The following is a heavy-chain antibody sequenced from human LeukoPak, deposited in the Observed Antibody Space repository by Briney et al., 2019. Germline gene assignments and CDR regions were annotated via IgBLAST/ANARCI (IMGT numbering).Heavy chain of an antibody. CDR1: GGSFSGYY. D-gene: IGHD6-19*01. J-gene: IGHJ6*02. V-gene: IGHV4-34*01. CDR3: ARGRILHSSGWLRSNYYHLLRKDV. CDR2: INHSGST. Sequence: SETLSLTCAVYGGSFSGYYWSWIRQPPGKGLEWIGEINHSGSTNYNPSLKSRVTISVDTSKNQFSLKLSSVTAADTAVYYCARGRILHSSGWLRSNYYHLLRKDVWGQGNNVTVSS.